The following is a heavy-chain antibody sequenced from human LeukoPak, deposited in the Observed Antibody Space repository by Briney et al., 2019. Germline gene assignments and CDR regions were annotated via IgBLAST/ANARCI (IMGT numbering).Heavy chain of an antibody. CDR1: GFTLSGSA. Sequence: PGGSLRLSCAASGFTLSGSAMHWVRQAPGKGLEWVSYISSSGSTIYYADSVKGRFTISRDNAKNSLYLQMNSLRAEDTAVYYCANGIRGVIYWGQGTLVTVSS. CDR2: ISSSGSTI. CDR3: ANGIRGVIY. J-gene: IGHJ4*02. D-gene: IGHD3-10*01. V-gene: IGHV3-48*03.